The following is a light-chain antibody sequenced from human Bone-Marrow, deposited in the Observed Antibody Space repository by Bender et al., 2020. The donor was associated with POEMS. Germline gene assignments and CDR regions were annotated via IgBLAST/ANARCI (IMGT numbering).Light chain of an antibody. J-gene: IGLJ3*02. Sequence: HSALTQSASVSGSPGQSITISCTGTSSDVGSFNLVSWYQHHPGKVPKLMLYEGTKRPSGVSTRFSGSESGNTASLTISGLQAEDEADYPCCSYASANTYVFGGGTKLTVL. V-gene: IGLV2-23*01. CDR3: CSYASANTYV. CDR1: SSDVGSFNL. CDR2: EGT.